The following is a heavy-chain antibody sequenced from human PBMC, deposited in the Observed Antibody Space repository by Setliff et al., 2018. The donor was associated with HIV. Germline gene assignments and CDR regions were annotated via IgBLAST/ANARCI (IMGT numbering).Heavy chain of an antibody. CDR1: GGSISSGSYY. V-gene: IGHV4-61*09. CDR2: IYTSGST. J-gene: IGHJ3*02. D-gene: IGHD2-15*01. Sequence: SETLSLTCTVSGGSISSGSYYWSWIRQPAGKGLEWIGHIYTSGSTNYNPSLKSRVTISVDTSKNQFSLKLSSATAADTAVYYCARAGAATRKAFDIWGQGTMVTVSS. CDR3: ARAGAATRKAFDI.